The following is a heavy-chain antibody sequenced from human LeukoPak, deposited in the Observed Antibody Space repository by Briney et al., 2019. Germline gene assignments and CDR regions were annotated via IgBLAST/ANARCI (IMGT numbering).Heavy chain of an antibody. Sequence: ASETLSLTCTVSGGSVSNGSYYWGWIRQPPGKGLEWIGSIYHSGSTYYNPSLKSRVTISVDTSKNQFSLKLRSVTAADTAVYYCARLYLSFPLPPGVWGSYRLGAFDIWGQGTMVTVSS. CDR3: ARLYLSFPLPPGVWGSYRLGAFDI. J-gene: IGHJ3*02. V-gene: IGHV4-39*01. CDR2: IYHSGST. CDR1: GGSVSNGSYY. D-gene: IGHD3-16*02.